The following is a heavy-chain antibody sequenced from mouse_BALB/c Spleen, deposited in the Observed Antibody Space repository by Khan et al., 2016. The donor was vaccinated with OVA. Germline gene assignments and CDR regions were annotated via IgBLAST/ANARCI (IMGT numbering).Heavy chain of an antibody. D-gene: IGHD2-12*01. CDR2: INPSTGYT. J-gene: IGHJ3*01. Sequence: QVQLQQSGAELAKPGASVKMSCKASGYTFTNYWMHWVKQRPGQGLEWIGYINPSTGYTEYNQKFKDKATLTTDKSSSTAYMQRSSLTTNESAIYYGTRRGLYGIFVYWGQGTLVTVSA. CDR1: GYTFTNYW. V-gene: IGHV1-7*01. CDR3: TRRGLYGIFVY.